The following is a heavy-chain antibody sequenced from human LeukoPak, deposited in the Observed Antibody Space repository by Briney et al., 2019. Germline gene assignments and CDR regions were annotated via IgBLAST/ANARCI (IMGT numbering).Heavy chain of an antibody. D-gene: IGHD2-2*01. CDR1: GFTFSSYA. V-gene: IGHV3-23*01. J-gene: IGHJ4*02. CDR3: AKDSRRFDD. CDR2: ITPSGANT. Sequence: QSGGSLKLSCTASGFTFSSYAMSWVRQAPGKGLEWVSVITPSGANTYYADSVKGRFTISRDNSKNTLYLQMNSLRAEDTAIYYCAKDSRRFDDWGQGTLVTVSS.